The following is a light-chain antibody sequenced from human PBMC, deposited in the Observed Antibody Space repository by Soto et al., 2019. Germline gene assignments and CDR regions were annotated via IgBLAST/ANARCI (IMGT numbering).Light chain of an antibody. J-gene: IGKJ5*01. CDR3: QQYGSSPPIT. CDR1: QSVSSSY. CDR2: GAS. Sequence: VLTQSPGARSLSPKERATLSCRASQSVSSSYLAWYQQKPGQAPRLLIYGASSRATGIPDRFSGSGSGTDFTLTISRLEPEDFAVYYCQQYGSSPPITFGQGTRLEI. V-gene: IGKV3-20*01.